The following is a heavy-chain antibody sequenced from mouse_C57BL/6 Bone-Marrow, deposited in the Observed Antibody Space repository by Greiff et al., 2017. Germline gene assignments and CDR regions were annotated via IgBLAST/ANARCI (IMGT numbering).Heavy chain of an antibody. CDR1: GYTFTSYD. J-gene: IGHJ1*03. D-gene: IGHD1-1*02. CDR3: ARDSGGSYWYFDV. CDR2: IYTRDGST. Sequence: QVQLQQSGPELVKPGASVKLSCKASGYTFTSYDINWVKQRPGQGLEWIGWIYTRDGSTKYNETFKGKATLTVDKSSSTAYMDLHSLTSEDSAVYFCARDSGGSYWYFDVWGTGTTVTGSS. V-gene: IGHV1-85*01.